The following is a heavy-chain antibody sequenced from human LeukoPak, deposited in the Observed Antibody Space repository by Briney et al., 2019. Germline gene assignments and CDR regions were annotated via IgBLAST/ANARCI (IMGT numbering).Heavy chain of an antibody. CDR1: GGSISSGGYY. CDR2: IYHSGST. CDR3: AREWFGELKGFDP. V-gene: IGHV4-30-2*05. D-gene: IGHD3-10*01. Sequence: SETLSLTCTVSGGSISSGGYYWSWIRQPPGKGLEWIGYIYHSGSTYYNPSLKSRVTISIDTSRNQFSLKLRSVTAADTAVYYCAREWFGELKGFDPWGQGTLVTVSS. J-gene: IGHJ5*01.